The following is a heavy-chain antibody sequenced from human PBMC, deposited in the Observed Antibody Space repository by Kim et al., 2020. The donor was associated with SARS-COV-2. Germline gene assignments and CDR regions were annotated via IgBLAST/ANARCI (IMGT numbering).Heavy chain of an antibody. CDR1: GYTFTSYA. D-gene: IGHD1-26*01. Sequence: ASVKVSCKASGYTFTSYAMHWVRQAPGQRLEWMGWINAGNGNTKYSEKFQGRVTITRDTSASTAYMELSSLRSEDTAVYYCARGGEVLYFDYWGQGTLVTVSS. J-gene: IGHJ4*02. CDR3: ARGGEVLYFDY. V-gene: IGHV1-3*01. CDR2: INAGNGNT.